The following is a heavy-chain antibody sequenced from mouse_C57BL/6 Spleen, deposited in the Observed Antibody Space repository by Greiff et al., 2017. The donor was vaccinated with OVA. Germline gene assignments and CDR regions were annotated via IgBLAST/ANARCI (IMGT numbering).Heavy chain of an antibody. CDR1: GYSITSAY. V-gene: IGHV3-8*01. CDR2: ISYSGST. CDR3: ARSPLRGSSPYWYFDV. D-gene: IGHD1-1*01. Sequence: EVQLKQSGPGLAKPSQTLSLTCSVTGYSITSAYWNWIRKFPGNKLEYMGYISYSGSTSYNPSLKSRISITRDTSKNQYYLQLNSVTTEDTATYYCARSPLRGSSPYWYFDVWGTGTTVTVSS. J-gene: IGHJ1*03.